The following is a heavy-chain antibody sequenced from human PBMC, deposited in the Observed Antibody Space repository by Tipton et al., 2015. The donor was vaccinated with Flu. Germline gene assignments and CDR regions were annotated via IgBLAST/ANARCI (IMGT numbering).Heavy chain of an antibody. CDR3: AREVVQGVIPDYYGMDV. J-gene: IGHJ6*02. Sequence: TLSLTCTVSGGSISSSSYYWGWIRQPPGKGLERTGSIYYSGSTYYNPSLKSRVTISVDTSKNQFSLKLSSVTAADTAVYYCAREVVQGVIPDYYGMDVWGQGTTVTVSS. CDR2: IYYSGST. D-gene: IGHD3-10*01. V-gene: IGHV4-39*07. CDR1: GGSISSSSYY.